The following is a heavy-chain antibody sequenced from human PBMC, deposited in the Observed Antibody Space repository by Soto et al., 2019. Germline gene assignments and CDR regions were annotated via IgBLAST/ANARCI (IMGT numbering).Heavy chain of an antibody. D-gene: IGHD4-17*01. CDR1: GYTFTSYG. CDR3: AIDHNLVYYGDYEFDY. CDR2: ISAYNGNT. J-gene: IGHJ4*02. Sequence: SSVKVSSKAPGYTFTSYGITWVRPAPGQGIEWMGWISAYNGNTNYAQKLQGRVTMTTDTSTNTAYMELRSMRSDDTAVYYCAIDHNLVYYGDYEFDYWGQGTLVTVSS. V-gene: IGHV1-18*01.